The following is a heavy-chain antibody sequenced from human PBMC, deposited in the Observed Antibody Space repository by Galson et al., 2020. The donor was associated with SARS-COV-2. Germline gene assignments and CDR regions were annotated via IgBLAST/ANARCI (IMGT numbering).Heavy chain of an antibody. J-gene: IGHJ5*02. CDR1: GGSVKSSAYY. CDR3: ARIYTSGWYRWCDP. D-gene: IGHD6-19*01. Sequence: SETLSLTCTVSGGSVKSSAYYWGWIRQPPGRGLEWIGSIWYSGTTYYNPSLKSRVTLSVDMSTNQVSLNLSSVTAADTAVYYCARIYTSGWYRWCDPWGQGTLVTVSS. CDR2: IWYSGTT. V-gene: IGHV4-39*07.